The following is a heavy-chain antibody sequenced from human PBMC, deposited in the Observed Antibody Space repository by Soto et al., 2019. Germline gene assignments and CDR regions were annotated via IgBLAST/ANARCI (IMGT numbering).Heavy chain of an antibody. CDR2: INPNSGGT. D-gene: IGHD5-12*01. CDR3: ARGGRLVATITGY. V-gene: IGHV1-2*02. J-gene: IGHJ4*02. CDR1: GYTFTGYY. Sequence: GASVKVSCKASGYTFTGYYMHWVRQAPGQGLEWMGWINPNSGGTNHAQKFQGRVTMTRDTSISTAYMGLSRLRSDDTAVYYCARGGRLVATITGYWGQGTLVTVSS.